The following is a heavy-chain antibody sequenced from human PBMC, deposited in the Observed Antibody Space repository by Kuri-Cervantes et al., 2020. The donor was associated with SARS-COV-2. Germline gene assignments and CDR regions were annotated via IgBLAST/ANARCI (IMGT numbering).Heavy chain of an antibody. CDR3: ARDQGLLEWSPHFDY. V-gene: IGHV4-61*02. D-gene: IGHD3-3*01. J-gene: IGHJ4*02. CDR2: IYTSGST. CDR1: GGSISSSSYY. Sequence: SETLSLTCTVSGGSISSSSYYWSWIRQPAGKGLEWIGRIYTSGSTNYNPSLKSRVTMSVDTSKNQFSLKLSSVTAADTAVYYCARDQGLLEWSPHFDYWGQGTLVTVSS.